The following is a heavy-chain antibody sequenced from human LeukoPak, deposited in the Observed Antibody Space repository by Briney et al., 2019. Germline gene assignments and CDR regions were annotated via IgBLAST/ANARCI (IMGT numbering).Heavy chain of an antibody. Sequence: GGSLRLSCAASGFTFSSYSMNWVRQAPGKGLEWVSYISSSSSTIYYADSVKGRFTISRDNAKNSLYLQMNSLRAEDTAVYYCARDLGIFFDAFGIWGQGTMVTVSS. D-gene: IGHD2-15*01. V-gene: IGHV3-48*01. CDR3: ARDLGIFFDAFGI. J-gene: IGHJ3*02. CDR1: GFTFSSYS. CDR2: ISSSSSTI.